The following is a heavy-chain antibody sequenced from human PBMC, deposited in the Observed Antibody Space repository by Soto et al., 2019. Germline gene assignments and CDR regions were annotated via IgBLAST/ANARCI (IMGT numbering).Heavy chain of an antibody. J-gene: IGHJ5*02. CDR2: IYYSGST. V-gene: IGHV4-59*08. D-gene: IGHD6-13*01. Sequence: SETLSLTCTVSGGSISSYYWSWIRQPPGKGLEWIGYIYYSGSTNYNPSLKSRVTISVGTSKNQFSLKLSSVTAADTAVYYCARLGSSWPPENWFDPWGQGTLVTVSS. CDR1: GGSISSYY. CDR3: ARLGSSWPPENWFDP.